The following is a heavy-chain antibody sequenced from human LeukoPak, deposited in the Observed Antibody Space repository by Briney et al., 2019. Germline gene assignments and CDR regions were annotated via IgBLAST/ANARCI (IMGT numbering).Heavy chain of an antibody. CDR2: IYYSGST. CDR3: ARGTYWVYYYYGMDV. Sequence: SETLSLTCTVSGGSISSSSYSWGWIRQPPGKGLEWIGSIYYSGSTNYNPSLKSRVTISVDTSKNQFSLKLSSVTAADTAVYYCARGTYWVYYYYGMDVWGQGTTVTVSS. CDR1: GGSISSSSYS. D-gene: IGHD2-21*01. V-gene: IGHV4-39*07. J-gene: IGHJ6*02.